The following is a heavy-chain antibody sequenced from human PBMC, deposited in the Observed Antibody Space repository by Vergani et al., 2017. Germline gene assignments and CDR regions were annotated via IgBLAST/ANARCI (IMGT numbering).Heavy chain of an antibody. J-gene: IGHJ3*02. CDR2: ISNSGNTI. V-gene: IGHV3-11*01. CDR3: ARDHRYYNNYPGTFDI. Sequence: QVQLVESGGGLVKPGGSLRLSCAASGFSFSDHYMTWIRQAPGKGLEWVSYISNSGNTIEYADSLKGRFSISRDNAKSSLFLQMDSLRAEDTAVYYCARDHRYYNNYPGTFDIWGQGSMVTVSS. D-gene: IGHD5-24*01. CDR1: GFSFSDHY.